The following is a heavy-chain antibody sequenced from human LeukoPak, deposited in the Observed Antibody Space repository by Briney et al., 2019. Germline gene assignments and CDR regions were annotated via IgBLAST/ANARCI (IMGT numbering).Heavy chain of an antibody. CDR3: ARSQHYDILTGYYSSGMDV. J-gene: IGHJ6*02. D-gene: IGHD3-9*01. CDR2: INPNSGGT. V-gene: IGHV1-2*06. CDR1: GYTSTGYY. Sequence: ASVKVSCKASGYTSTGYYMHWVRQAPGQGLEWMGRINPNSGGTNYAQKFQGRVTMTRDTSISTAYMELSRLRSDDTAVYYCARSQHYDILTGYYSSGMDVWGQGTTVTVSS.